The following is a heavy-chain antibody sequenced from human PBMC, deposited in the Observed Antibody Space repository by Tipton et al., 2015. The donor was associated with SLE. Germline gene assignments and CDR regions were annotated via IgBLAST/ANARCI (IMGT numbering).Heavy chain of an antibody. CDR1: GGSISSHY. V-gene: IGHV4-59*11. CDR3: AREWGDAFDI. CDR2: IYYSGSI. J-gene: IGHJ3*02. Sequence: LRLSCTVSGGSISSHYWSWIRQPPGKGLEWIGYIYYSGSISYNPSLKSRVTISVDTSKNQFSLKLSSVTAADTAVYYCAREWGDAFDIWGQGTMVTISS. D-gene: IGHD3-16*01.